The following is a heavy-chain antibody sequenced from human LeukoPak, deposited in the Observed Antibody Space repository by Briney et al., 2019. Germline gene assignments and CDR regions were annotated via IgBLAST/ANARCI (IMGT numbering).Heavy chain of an antibody. CDR2: IYFSGST. J-gene: IGHJ4*02. D-gene: IGHD3-10*01. V-gene: IGHV4-31*03. CDR3: ARDMTLRGGVFDY. Sequence: PSETLSLTCTVSGDSISSGGYYWSWIRQHPGKGLEWIGYIYFSGSTFYNPSLKSRVTISVDTSKNQFSLKLTSVTAADTAVYYCARDMTLRGGVFDYWGQGTLVTVSS. CDR1: GDSISSGGYY.